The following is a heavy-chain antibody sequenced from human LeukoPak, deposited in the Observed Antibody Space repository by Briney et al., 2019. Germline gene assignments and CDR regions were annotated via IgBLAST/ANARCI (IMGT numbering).Heavy chain of an antibody. CDR2: IESSSTYI. CDR3: ARDGYPGGDY. D-gene: IGHD3-22*01. J-gene: IGHJ4*02. CDR1: GFTFNSYS. Sequence: GGSLRLSCAASGFTFNSYSMNWVRQAPGKGLEWVSSIESSSTYIYYADSVKGRFIISRDNARNSLYLQMNSLRDEDTAVYYCARDGYPGGDYWGQGTLVTVSS. V-gene: IGHV3-21*01.